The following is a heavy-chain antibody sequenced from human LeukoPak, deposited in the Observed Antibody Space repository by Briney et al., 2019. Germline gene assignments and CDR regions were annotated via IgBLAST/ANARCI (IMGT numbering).Heavy chain of an antibody. CDR2: IYYSGST. Sequence: SETLSLTCTVSGGSISSSSYYWGWIRQPPGKGLEWIGSIYYSGSTYYSPSLKSRVTMSVDTSKNQFSLKLSSVTAADTAVYYCARHGTYSGWYFDYWGQGTLVTVSS. CDR3: ARHGTYSGWYFDY. J-gene: IGHJ4*02. D-gene: IGHD5-12*01. CDR1: GGSISSSSYY. V-gene: IGHV4-39*01.